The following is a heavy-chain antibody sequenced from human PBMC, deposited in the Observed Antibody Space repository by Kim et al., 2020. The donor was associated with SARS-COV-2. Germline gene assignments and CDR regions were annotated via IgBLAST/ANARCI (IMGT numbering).Heavy chain of an antibody. J-gene: IGHJ6*02. CDR1: GFTFSSYA. Sequence: GGSLRLSCAASGFTFSSYAMHWVRQAPGKGLEWVAVISYDGSNKYYVDSVKGRFTISRDNSKNTLYLRMNSLRVEDTAVYYCARDRRTGGVGKYGMDVWGQGTTVTVSS. D-gene: IGHD2-8*02. V-gene: IGHV3-30*04. CDR2: ISYDGSNK. CDR3: ARDRRTGGVGKYGMDV.